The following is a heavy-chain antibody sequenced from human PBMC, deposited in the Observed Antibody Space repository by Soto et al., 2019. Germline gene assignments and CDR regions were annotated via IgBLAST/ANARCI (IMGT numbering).Heavy chain of an antibody. CDR1: GGTFSSYA. J-gene: IGHJ5*02. D-gene: IGHD6-6*01. V-gene: IGHV1-69*13. Sequence: SVKVSCKASGGTFSSYAISWVRQAPGQGLEWMGGIIPIFGTANYAQKFQGRVTITADESTSTAYMELSSLRSEDTAVYYCAREIAARLIGWFDPWGQGTLVTVSS. CDR3: AREIAARLIGWFDP. CDR2: IIPIFGTA.